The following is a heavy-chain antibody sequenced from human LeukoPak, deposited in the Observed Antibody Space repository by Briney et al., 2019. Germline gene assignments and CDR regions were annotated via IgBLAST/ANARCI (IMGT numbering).Heavy chain of an antibody. CDR3: AKMFGSSWYRPFDS. J-gene: IGHJ4*02. Sequence: GRSLRLSCAASGFTFDDYAMHWVRQAPGKGLEWVSCISWNSGSIGYADSVKGRFTISRDNAKNALYLQMNSLRAEDTALYYCAKMFGSSWYRPFDSWGQGTLVTVSS. D-gene: IGHD6-13*01. V-gene: IGHV3-9*01. CDR2: ISWNSGSI. CDR1: GFTFDDYA.